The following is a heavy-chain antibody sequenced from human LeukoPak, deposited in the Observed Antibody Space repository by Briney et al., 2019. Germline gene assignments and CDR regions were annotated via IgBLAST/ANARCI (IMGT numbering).Heavy chain of an antibody. V-gene: IGHV3-74*01. J-gene: IGHJ3*02. CDR3: ARDRLTNDAFDI. D-gene: IGHD2-8*01. Sequence: GVSLRLSCATSGFTFNSYWVHWVRQAPGKGLVWVSRINSDGSGTSDADFVKGRFTISRDNSKNTLYLQMNSLRAEDTAMYYCARDRLTNDAFDIWGQGTMVTVSS. CDR2: INSDGSGT. CDR1: GFTFNSYW.